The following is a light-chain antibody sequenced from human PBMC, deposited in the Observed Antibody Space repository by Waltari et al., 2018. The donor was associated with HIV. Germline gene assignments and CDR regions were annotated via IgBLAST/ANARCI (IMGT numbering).Light chain of an antibody. CDR2: KDC. V-gene: IGLV3-25*02. J-gene: IGLJ3*02. Sequence: SYELTHPPSVSVSPGRTARITCSSAALPNQYSYCYRPRPGQAPGLVLYKDCERPPGIPERLSGSSTGKTVTLNIIGGQEEEEADYYSQSAESSGNYVVYGGGNKRTVL. CDR3: QSAESSGNYVV. CDR1: ALPNQY.